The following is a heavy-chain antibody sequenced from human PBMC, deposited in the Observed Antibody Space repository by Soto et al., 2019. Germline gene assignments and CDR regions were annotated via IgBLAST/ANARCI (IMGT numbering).Heavy chain of an antibody. CDR2: IRSKANSYAT. J-gene: IGHJ6*02. CDR3: TRHIDYYGSGSYREDV. CDR1: GFTFSGSA. D-gene: IGHD3-10*01. Sequence: GGSLRLSCAASGFTFSGSAMHWVRQASGKWLEWVGRIRSKANSYATAYAASVKGRFTISRDDSKNTAYLQMNSLKTEDTAVYYCTRHIDYYGSGSYREDVWGQGXTVTVYS. V-gene: IGHV3-73*01.